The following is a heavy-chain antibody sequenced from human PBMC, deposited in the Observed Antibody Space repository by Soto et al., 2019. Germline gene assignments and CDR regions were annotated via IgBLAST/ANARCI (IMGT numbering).Heavy chain of an antibody. Sequence: QVQLVQSGAEVKKPGSSVKVSCKASRDTFSNYAINWVRQAPGQGLEWMGGIIPIFGSTKYAEKFQGRVTITADESTSTAYMELSSLRFEVTAVYYCARGETYLGVWGQGTTVTVSS. J-gene: IGHJ6*02. V-gene: IGHV1-69*01. CDR1: RDTFSNYA. CDR3: ARGETYLGV. CDR2: IIPIFGST. D-gene: IGHD3-16*01.